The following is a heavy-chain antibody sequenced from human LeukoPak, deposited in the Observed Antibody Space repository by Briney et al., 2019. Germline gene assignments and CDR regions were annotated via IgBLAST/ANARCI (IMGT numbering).Heavy chain of an antibody. CDR1: GGTFSSYV. D-gene: IGHD5-18*01. CDR2: IIPIFGTA. J-gene: IGHJ6*03. Sequence: ASVKVSCKASGGTFSSYVISWVRQAPGQGLEWMGGIIPIFGTANYAQKFQGRVTITADKSTSTAYMELSSLRSEDTAVYYCARVDTAMVDYYYYYMDVWGKGTTVTVSS. V-gene: IGHV1-69*06. CDR3: ARVDTAMVDYYYYYMDV.